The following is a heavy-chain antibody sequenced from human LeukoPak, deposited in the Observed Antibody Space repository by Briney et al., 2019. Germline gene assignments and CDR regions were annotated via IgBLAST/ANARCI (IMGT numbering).Heavy chain of an antibody. Sequence: ASVKVSCKASGYTFTGYYMHWVRQAPGQGLEWMGWINPNSGGTNYAQKFQGRVTMTRDTSISTAYMELSRLRSDDTAVYYCARGVGTSLNPYYYSYYMAVWGKGPRVTVSS. CDR3: ARGVGTSLNPYYYSYYMAV. V-gene: IGHV1-2*02. CDR2: INPNSGGT. CDR1: GYTFTGYY. J-gene: IGHJ6*03. D-gene: IGHD2-2*01.